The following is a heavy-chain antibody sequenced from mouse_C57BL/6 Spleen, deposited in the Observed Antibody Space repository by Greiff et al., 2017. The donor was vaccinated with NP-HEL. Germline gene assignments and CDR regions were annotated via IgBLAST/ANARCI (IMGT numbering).Heavy chain of an antibody. CDR2: IDPSDSET. CDR3: AREEGYGNYPSGTYYAMDY. D-gene: IGHD2-1*01. CDR1: GYTFTSYW. J-gene: IGHJ4*01. Sequence: QVQLQQPGAELVRPGSSVKLSCKASGYTFTSYWMHWVKQRPIQGLEWIGNIDPSDSETHYNQKFKDKATLTVDKSSSTAYMQLSSLTSEDSAVYYCAREEGYGNYPSGTYYAMDYWGQGTSVTASS. V-gene: IGHV1-52*01.